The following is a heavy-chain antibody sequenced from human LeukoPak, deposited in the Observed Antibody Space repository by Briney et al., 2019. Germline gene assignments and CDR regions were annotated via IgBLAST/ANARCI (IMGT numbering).Heavy chain of an antibody. CDR2: IIPIFGTA. J-gene: IGHJ4*02. V-gene: IGHV1-69*05. Sequence: ASVKVSCKASGGTFTSYAISWVRQAPGQGLEWMGRIIPIFGTANYAQKFQGRVTITTDESTNTAYMELSSLRSEDTGVYSRARQRDQYRGYSSLDYWAQET. CDR3: ARQRDQYRGYSSLDY. CDR1: GGTFTSYA. D-gene: IGHD5-12*01.